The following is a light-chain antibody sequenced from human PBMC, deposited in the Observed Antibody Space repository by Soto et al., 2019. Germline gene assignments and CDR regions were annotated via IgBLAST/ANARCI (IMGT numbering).Light chain of an antibody. CDR3: QQYGSFPYT. V-gene: IGKV3-20*01. CDR1: QSLSSNY. J-gene: IGKJ2*01. Sequence: EIVLTQSPGTLSLSPGERATLSCRASQSLSSNYLAWYQQKPGQAPRLLIYGASSRATGIPDRFSGSGSGTEFTLTISRLEPEDFVVYYCQQYGSFPYTFGQGTKLEIK. CDR2: GAS.